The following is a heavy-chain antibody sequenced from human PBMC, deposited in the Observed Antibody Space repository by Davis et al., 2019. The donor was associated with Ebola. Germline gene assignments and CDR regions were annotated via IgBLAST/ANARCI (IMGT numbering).Heavy chain of an antibody. J-gene: IGHJ4*02. CDR2: ISGSGGST. Sequence: GESLKISCAASGFTFSSYWMSWVRQAPGKGLEWVSAISGSGGSTYSADSVKGRFTISRDNSRNTLYLQMNSLRAEDTAIYYCAKDRAGMAAAGFYFDFWGQGTLVTVSS. D-gene: IGHD6-13*01. CDR3: AKDRAGMAAAGFYFDF. V-gene: IGHV3-23*01. CDR1: GFTFSSYW.